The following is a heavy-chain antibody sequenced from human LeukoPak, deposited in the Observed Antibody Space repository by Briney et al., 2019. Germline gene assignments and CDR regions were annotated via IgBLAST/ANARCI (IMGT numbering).Heavy chain of an antibody. CDR2: FYHSGST. D-gene: IGHD2-2*01. Sequence: SETLSLTCAVSGGSISSSNWWSWVRQPPGKGLEWIGEFYHSGSTNYNPSLKSRVTISVDKSKNQFSLKLSSVTAADTAVYYCARDQLVPAAPPHFYYYYYGMDVWGQGTTVTVSS. J-gene: IGHJ6*02. CDR3: ARDQLVPAAPPHFYYYYYGMDV. V-gene: IGHV4-4*02. CDR1: GGSISSSNW.